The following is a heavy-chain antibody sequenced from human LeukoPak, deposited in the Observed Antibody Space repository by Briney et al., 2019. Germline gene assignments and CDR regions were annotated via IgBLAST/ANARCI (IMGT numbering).Heavy chain of an antibody. CDR1: GFTFSSYS. Sequence: GGSLRLSCAASGFTFSSYSMNWVRQAPGKGLEWVSSISSSSSYIYYADSVKGRFTISRDNAKNSLYLQVNSLRAEDTAVYYCARGWYYDILTGSFVDYWGQGTLVTVSS. CDR3: ARGWYYDILTGSFVDY. J-gene: IGHJ4*02. D-gene: IGHD3-9*01. CDR2: ISSSSSYI. V-gene: IGHV3-21*01.